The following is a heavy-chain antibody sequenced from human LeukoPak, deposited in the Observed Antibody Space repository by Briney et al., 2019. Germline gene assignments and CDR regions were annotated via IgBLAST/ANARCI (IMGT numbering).Heavy chain of an antibody. J-gene: IGHJ4*02. D-gene: IGHD2-15*01. CDR3: ARHVGYCSGGSCYYFDY. Sequence: SETPSLTCTVSGGSLSSYYLSWVRPPPREGMEWIWFIYYSGSTNYNPSLKSRVTISVDTSKNQFSLKLSSVTAADTAVYYCARHVGYCSGGSCYYFDYWGQGTLVTVSS. CDR1: GGSLSSYY. CDR2: IYYSGST. V-gene: IGHV4-59*08.